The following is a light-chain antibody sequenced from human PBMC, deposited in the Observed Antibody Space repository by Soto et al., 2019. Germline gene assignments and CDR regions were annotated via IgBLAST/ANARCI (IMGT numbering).Light chain of an antibody. V-gene: IGKV3-20*01. CDR1: QSVTKY. CDR3: QQYGSSPST. CDR2: GAS. Sequence: EIVLTQSPATLSLSPWESATLSVMASQSVTKYLVWYQQKPGQAPRLLIYGASSKATGIPDRFSGSGSGTDFTLTISRLEPEDFAVYYCQQYGSSPSTFGQGTKVDIK. J-gene: IGKJ1*01.